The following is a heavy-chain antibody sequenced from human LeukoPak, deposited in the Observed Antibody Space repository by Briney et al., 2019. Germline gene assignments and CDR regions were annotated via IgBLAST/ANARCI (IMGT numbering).Heavy chain of an antibody. Sequence: PGGSLRLSCVASGFTFSDFWMSWVRHSPTRGLEWVANIRQDGRDTNYVGSVMGRFTISRDNGKNSIYLQMNSLRVEDTAVYYCAKDIVGGGDDYWGQGTLVIVSS. J-gene: IGHJ4*02. CDR3: AKDIVGGGDDY. CDR2: IRQDGRDT. CDR1: GFTFSDFW. V-gene: IGHV3-7*01. D-gene: IGHD2-21*02.